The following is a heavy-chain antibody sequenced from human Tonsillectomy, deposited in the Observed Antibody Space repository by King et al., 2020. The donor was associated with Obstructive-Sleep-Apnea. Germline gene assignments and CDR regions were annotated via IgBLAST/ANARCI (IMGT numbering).Heavy chain of an antibody. CDR3: AKDTDSNFRTIIFDY. J-gene: IGHJ4*02. CDR1: GFIFDDYA. Sequence: VQLVESGGVVVQPGGSLRLSCAASGFIFDDYAMYWVRQVPGKGLEWVSLINWNGDTTYYADSVKGRFTISRDNSKNSLSLQMNSLRPEDTAFYYCAKDTDSNFRTIIFDYWDQGTLVTVSP. CDR2: INWNGDTT. D-gene: IGHD4-11*01. V-gene: IGHV3-43D*03.